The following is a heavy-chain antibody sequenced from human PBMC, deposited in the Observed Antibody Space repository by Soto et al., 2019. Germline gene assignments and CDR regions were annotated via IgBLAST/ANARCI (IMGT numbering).Heavy chain of an antibody. CDR1: GFTFSSYA. CDR2: ISGSGGST. D-gene: IGHD6-13*01. Sequence: GGSLRLSCAASGFTFSSYAMSWVRQAPGKGLEWVSAISGSGGSTYYADSVKGRFTISRDNSKNTLYLQMNSLRAEDTAVYYCAKPGYSSSWPGREYWLDYWGQGTLVTVSS. V-gene: IGHV3-23*01. CDR3: AKPGYSSSWPGREYWLDY. J-gene: IGHJ4*02.